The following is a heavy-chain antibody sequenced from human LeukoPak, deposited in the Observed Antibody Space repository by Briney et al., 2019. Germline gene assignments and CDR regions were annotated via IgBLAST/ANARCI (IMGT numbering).Heavy chain of an antibody. CDR3: AGESWATVTTLIDY. V-gene: IGHV1-2*02. Sequence: ASVKVSCKASGYTFTGYYMHWVRQAPGQGLEWMGWINPNSGGTNYAQKFQGRVTMTRDTSISTAYMELSRLRSDDTAVYYCAGESWATVTTLIDYWGQGTLVTVSS. CDR1: GYTFTGYY. J-gene: IGHJ4*02. D-gene: IGHD4-11*01. CDR2: INPNSGGT.